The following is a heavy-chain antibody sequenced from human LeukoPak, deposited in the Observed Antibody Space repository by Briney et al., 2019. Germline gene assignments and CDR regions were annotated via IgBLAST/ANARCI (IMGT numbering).Heavy chain of an antibody. J-gene: IGHJ5*02. CDR3: ASGLGYCSSTSSYTA. Sequence: SETLSLTCAVYGGSFSGYYWSWIRQPPGKGLEWIGEINHSGSTNYNPSLKSRVTISVDTSKNQFSLKLSSVTAADTAVYYCASGLGYCSSTSSYTAWGQGTLVTVSS. CDR2: INHSGST. V-gene: IGHV4-34*01. CDR1: GGSFSGYY. D-gene: IGHD2-2*02.